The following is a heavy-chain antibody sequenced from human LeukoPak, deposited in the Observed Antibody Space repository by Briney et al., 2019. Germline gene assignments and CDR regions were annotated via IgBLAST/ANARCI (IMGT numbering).Heavy chain of an antibody. D-gene: IGHD5-18*01. CDR3: ARGRRVRAMVSHFDY. Sequence: SETLSLTCAVYGGSFSGYYWSWIRQPPGEGLEWIGEINHSGSTNYNPSLKSRVTISVDTSKNQFSLKLSSVTAADTAVYYCARGRRVRAMVSHFDYWGQGTLVTVSS. CDR1: GGSFSGYY. J-gene: IGHJ4*02. CDR2: INHSGST. V-gene: IGHV4-34*01.